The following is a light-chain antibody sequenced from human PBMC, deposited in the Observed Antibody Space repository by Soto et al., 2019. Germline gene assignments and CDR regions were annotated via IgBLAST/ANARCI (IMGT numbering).Light chain of an antibody. V-gene: IGKV3D-15*01. CDR3: QQYNSWPYP. J-gene: IGKJ2*01. CDR2: GAS. CDR1: QRIASN. Sequence: EVMLTLSPATVSVSTRERASLSCRASQRIASNVAWYQQRPGQPPSLLIYGASTRAPDVPDGFTGSGSGTQFTLTISSLHSEDFATYFCQQYNSWPYPFGQGGKVAIK.